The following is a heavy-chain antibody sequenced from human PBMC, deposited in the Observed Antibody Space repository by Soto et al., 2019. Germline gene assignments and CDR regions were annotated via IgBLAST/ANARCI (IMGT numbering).Heavy chain of an antibody. V-gene: IGHV4-59*08. CDR2: IYYSGST. D-gene: IGHD3-3*01. Sequence: ASEILRLTNTVACGSIISHDCRCIRQQQGKGLEWIGYIYYSGSTNYNPSLKSRVTISVDTSKNQFSLKLSSVTAADTAVYYCASIPYPRNYDFGPAGAFDIWGQRTMVTVSS. J-gene: IGHJ3*02. CDR3: ASIPYPRNYDFGPAGAFDI. CDR1: CGSIISHD.